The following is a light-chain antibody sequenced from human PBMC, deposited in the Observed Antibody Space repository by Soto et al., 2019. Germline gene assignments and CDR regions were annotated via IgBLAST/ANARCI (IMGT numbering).Light chain of an antibody. Sequence: EIVLTQSPGTLSLSPGERATLSCRASQSVSDSYLAWYQQKPGQAPRLLIYASSRATGIPDRFSGSGSGTDFTLTISRLEPEDLAVYYCQHDGTSGLFGPGTKVDIK. J-gene: IGKJ3*01. V-gene: IGKV3-20*01. CDR2: AS. CDR3: QHDGTSGL. CDR1: QSVSDSY.